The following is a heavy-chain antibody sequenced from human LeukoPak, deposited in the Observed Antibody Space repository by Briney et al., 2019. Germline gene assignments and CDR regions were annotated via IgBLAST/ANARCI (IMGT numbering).Heavy chain of an antibody. V-gene: IGHV1-2*02. J-gene: IGHJ4*02. CDR1: GYSFTDYY. CDR2: INPNSGGT. CDR3: ARGPGGPGSYLITFDY. Sequence: GESLKISCKGSGYSFTDYYLHWVRQAPGQGLEWMGWINPNSGGTNYAQKFQGRVTMTRDTSISTAYMELSRLRSDDTAVYYCARGPGGPGSYLITFDYWGQGTLVTVSS. D-gene: IGHD1-26*01.